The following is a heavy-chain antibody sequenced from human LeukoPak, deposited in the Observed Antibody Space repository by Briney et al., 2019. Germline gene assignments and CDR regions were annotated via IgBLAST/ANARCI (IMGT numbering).Heavy chain of an antibody. Sequence: GGSLRLSCAASAFTFSNYNMNWVRQAPGKGLEWVSSITSSGSYIYYADSVKGRFTISRDNAKNSLYLQMNSLRAEDTAVYYCARIAVAGSYYMDVWGKGTTFTISS. J-gene: IGHJ6*03. CDR2: ITSSGSYI. CDR3: ARIAVAGSYYMDV. V-gene: IGHV3-21*01. D-gene: IGHD6-19*01. CDR1: AFTFSNYN.